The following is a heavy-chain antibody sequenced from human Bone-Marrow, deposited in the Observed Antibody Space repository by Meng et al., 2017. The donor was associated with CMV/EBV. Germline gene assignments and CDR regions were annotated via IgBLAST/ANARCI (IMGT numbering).Heavy chain of an antibody. CDR3: ARAWWSGYGALEY. CDR1: GGSIRNSDYY. CDR2: LYYGGNT. D-gene: IGHD3-3*01. Sequence: SETLSLTCSVSGGSIRNSDYYWGWIRQPPGKGLEWIGNLYYGGNTYYNPSLKSRVTISVDTSKKQLFLKLSSVTAADTAVYYCARAWWSGYGALEYWGQGTLVTVSS. J-gene: IGHJ4*02. V-gene: IGHV4-39*07.